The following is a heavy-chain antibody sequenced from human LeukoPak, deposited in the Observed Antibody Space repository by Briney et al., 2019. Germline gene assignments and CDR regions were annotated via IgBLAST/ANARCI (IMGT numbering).Heavy chain of an antibody. D-gene: IGHD3-22*01. CDR1: GYTFTSYY. CDR3: ARTNRPKTYYYDIGDY. V-gene: IGHV1-46*01. J-gene: IGHJ4*02. Sequence: ASVKVSCKASGYTFTSYYMHWVRQAPGQGLEWMGIINPSGGSTSYAQKFQGRVTMTRDTSTSTVYMELGSLRSEDTAVYYCARTNRPKTYYYDIGDYWGQGTLVTVSS. CDR2: INPSGGST.